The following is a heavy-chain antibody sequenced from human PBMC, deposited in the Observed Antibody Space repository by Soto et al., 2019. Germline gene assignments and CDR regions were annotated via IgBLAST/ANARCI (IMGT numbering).Heavy chain of an antibody. J-gene: IGHJ4*02. CDR2: ISAYNGNT. V-gene: IGHV1-18*01. Sequence: ASVKVSCKASGYTFTSYGISWVRQAPGQGLEWMGWISAYNGNTNYAQKLQGRVTMTTDTSTSTAYMKLTGLTSDDTAIYYCARANGNYDWGPNDYWGQGTLVTVSS. D-gene: IGHD1-7*01. CDR3: ARANGNYDWGPNDY. CDR1: GYTFTSYG.